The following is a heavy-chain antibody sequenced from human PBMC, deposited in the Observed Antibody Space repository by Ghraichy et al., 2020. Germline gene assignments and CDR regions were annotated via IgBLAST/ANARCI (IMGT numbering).Heavy chain of an antibody. Sequence: GGSLRLSCAASGFTFSSYSMNWVRQAPGKGLEWVSYISSSSSTIYYADSVKGRFTISRDNAKNSLYLQMNSLRAEDTAVYYCARDRYFDYYYYMDVWGKGTTVTVSS. CDR1: GFTFSSYS. CDR2: ISSSSSTI. V-gene: IGHV3-48*01. D-gene: IGHD3-9*01. CDR3: ARDRYFDYYYYMDV. J-gene: IGHJ6*03.